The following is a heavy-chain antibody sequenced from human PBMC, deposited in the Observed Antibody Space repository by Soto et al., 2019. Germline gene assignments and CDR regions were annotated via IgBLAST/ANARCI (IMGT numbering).Heavy chain of an antibody. D-gene: IGHD2-21*02. CDR3: ARHPLTAVTAIDH. CDR2: ISTYSGDT. J-gene: IGHJ4*02. CDR1: GYTFFTYD. Sequence: GASVKVSCKASGYTFFTYDMSWVRQAPGQGLEWMGWISTYSGDTKYAQKFQGRVTMTTDTSTTTAYLELRSLRSDDTAKYFCARHPLTAVTAIDHWGQGTLVTVSS. V-gene: IGHV1-18*01.